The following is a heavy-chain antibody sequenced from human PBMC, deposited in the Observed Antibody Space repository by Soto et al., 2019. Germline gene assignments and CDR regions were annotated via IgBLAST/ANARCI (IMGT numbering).Heavy chain of an antibody. CDR3: ARQLPVGATSWFDP. J-gene: IGHJ5*02. CDR1: GYNISSYD. V-gene: IGHV1-8*01. D-gene: IGHD1-26*01. CDR2: MDPNRGHS. Sequence: ASVKVSCKASGYNISSYDIIWVRQAAGQGLEWMGWMDPNRGHSDSVQNFRGRVTMTTNISASTAYMELSGLRSDDTGVYYCARQLPVGATSWFDPWGQGTLVTVSS.